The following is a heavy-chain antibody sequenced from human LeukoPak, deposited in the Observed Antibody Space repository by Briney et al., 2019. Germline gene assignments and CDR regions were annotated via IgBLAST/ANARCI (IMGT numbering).Heavy chain of an antibody. V-gene: IGHV1-69*13. J-gene: IGHJ4*02. CDR2: IIPIFGTA. Sequence: SVTVSCKASGYIFSNFFSSYGITWVRQAPGQGLEWMGGIIPIFGTANYAQKFQGRVTITADESTSTAYMELSSLRSEDTAVYYCARGHYDILTGYSTWLPFDYWGQGTLVTVSS. CDR3: ARGHYDILTGYSTWLPFDY. CDR1: GYIFSNFFSSYG. D-gene: IGHD3-9*01.